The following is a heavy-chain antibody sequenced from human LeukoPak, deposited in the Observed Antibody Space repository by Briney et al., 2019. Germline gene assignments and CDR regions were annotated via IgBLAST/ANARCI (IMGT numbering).Heavy chain of an antibody. V-gene: IGHV3-23*01. CDR2: ISGSGDSK. J-gene: IGHJ5*02. Sequence: GGSLRLSCAASGFTFSSYAMIWVRQAPGKGLEWVSGISGSGDSKYYADSVKGRFTISRDNSKNTLYLEVNSLRAEDTAVYSCAKGRGINHYQRYDPWGQGTLVTVSS. D-gene: IGHD3-10*01. CDR3: AKGRGINHYQRYDP. CDR1: GFTFSSYA.